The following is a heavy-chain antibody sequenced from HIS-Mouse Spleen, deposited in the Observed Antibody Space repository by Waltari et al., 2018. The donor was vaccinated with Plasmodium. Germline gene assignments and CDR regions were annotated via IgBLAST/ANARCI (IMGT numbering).Heavy chain of an antibody. CDR2: IYYSGST. CDR1: GGSLSSGGYY. V-gene: IGHV4-31*03. Sequence: QVQLQESGPGLVKPSQTLSLTCTVAGGSLSSGGYYWSWIRQHQGKGLEWIGYIYYSGSTYYNPSLKSRVTISVDTSKNQFSLKLSSVTAADTAVYYCARSIAATVTFYFDYWGQGTLVTVSS. D-gene: IGHD6-13*01. CDR3: ARSIAATVTFYFDY. J-gene: IGHJ4*02.